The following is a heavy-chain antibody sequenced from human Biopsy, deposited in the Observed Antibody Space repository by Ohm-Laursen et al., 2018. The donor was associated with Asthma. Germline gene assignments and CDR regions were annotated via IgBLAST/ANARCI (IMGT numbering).Heavy chain of an antibody. CDR2: VSSDGHNK. Sequence: SLRLSCAASGFVFSQCGMHWVRQGPGKGLEWVALVSSDGHNKYYEDSVKGRFTISRDNSRNRLYLQINSLTVEDSAVYFCARQSGQEYGDSIPFDTWGQGKKATVFS. CDR1: GFVFSQCG. CDR3: ARQSGQEYGDSIPFDT. J-gene: IGHJ3*02. D-gene: IGHD3-22*01. V-gene: IGHV3-30*03.